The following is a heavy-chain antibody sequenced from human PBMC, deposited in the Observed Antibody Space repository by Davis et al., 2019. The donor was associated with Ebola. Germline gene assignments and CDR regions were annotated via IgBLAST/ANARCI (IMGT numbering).Heavy chain of an antibody. CDR3: VLWLVPYFDY. V-gene: IGHV4-34*01. J-gene: IGHJ4*02. CDR2: INHSGST. Sequence: MPSETLSLTCAVYGGSFSGYYWSWIRQPPGKGLEWIGEINHSGSTNYNPSLKSRVTISVDTSKNQFSLKLSSVTAADTVVYYCVLWLVPYFDYWGQGTLVTVSS. CDR1: GGSFSGYY. D-gene: IGHD6-19*01.